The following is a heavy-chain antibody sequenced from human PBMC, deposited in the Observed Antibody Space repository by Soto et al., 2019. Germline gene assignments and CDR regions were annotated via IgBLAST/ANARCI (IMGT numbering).Heavy chain of an antibody. D-gene: IGHD3-22*01. Sequence: PSETLSLTCTVSGGSISSYYWSWIRQPAGKGLEWIGRIYTSGSTNYNPSLKSRVTMSVDTSKNQFSLKLSSVTAADTAVYYCARGPHVSYYGSSGYYYYFDYWGQGTLVTVSS. CDR3: ARGPHVSYYGSSGYYYYFDY. CDR2: IYTSGST. J-gene: IGHJ4*02. CDR1: GGSISSYY. V-gene: IGHV4-4*07.